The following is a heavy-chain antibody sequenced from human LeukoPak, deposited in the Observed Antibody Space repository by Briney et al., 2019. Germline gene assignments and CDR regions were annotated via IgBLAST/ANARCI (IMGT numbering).Heavy chain of an antibody. D-gene: IGHD3-10*01. Sequence: GGSLRLSCAASGFTFSSYAMSWVRQAPGKGLEWLSAISGSGGSTYYADSVKGRFTISRDNSKNTLYLQMNSLRAEDTAVYYCAADYGSSMDVWGQGTTVTVSS. J-gene: IGHJ6*02. CDR3: AADYGSSMDV. CDR1: GFTFSSYA. V-gene: IGHV3-23*01. CDR2: ISGSGGST.